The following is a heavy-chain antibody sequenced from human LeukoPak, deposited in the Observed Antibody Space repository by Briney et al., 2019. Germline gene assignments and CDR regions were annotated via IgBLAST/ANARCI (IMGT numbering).Heavy chain of an antibody. CDR3: AREKSGYPSKFYYFGY. Sequence: SVKVSCKASGYTFTTSGINWVRQAPGQGLEWMGRIIPILGIANYAQKFQGRVTITADKSTSTAYMELSSLRSEDTAVYYCAREKSGYPSKFYYFGYWGQGTLVTVSS. D-gene: IGHD4-11*01. V-gene: IGHV1-69*04. CDR1: GYTFTTSG. J-gene: IGHJ4*02. CDR2: IIPILGIA.